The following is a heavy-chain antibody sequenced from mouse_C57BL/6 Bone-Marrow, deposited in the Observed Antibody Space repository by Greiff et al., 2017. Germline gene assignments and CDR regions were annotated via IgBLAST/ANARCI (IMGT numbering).Heavy chain of an antibody. Sequence: QVQLKESGAELARPGASVKLSCKASGYTFTSYGISWVKQRTGQGLEWIGEIYPRSGNTYYNEKFKGKATLTADKSSSAAYMELRSLTSEDSAVYFCARSTYYGRPAWFAYWGQGTLVTVSA. CDR3: ARSTYYGRPAWFAY. V-gene: IGHV1-81*01. CDR1: GYTFTSYG. J-gene: IGHJ3*01. CDR2: IYPRSGNT. D-gene: IGHD1-1*01.